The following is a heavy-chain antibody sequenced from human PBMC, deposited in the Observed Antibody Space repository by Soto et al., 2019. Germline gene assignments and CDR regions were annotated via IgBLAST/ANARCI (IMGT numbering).Heavy chain of an antibody. D-gene: IGHD1-1*01. J-gene: IGHJ5*02. Sequence: EVQLVESGGGLVQPGGSLRLSCVASGFIFNGAWMNWVRQAPGTGLEWVGRIKSGSHAGTTDYAAPVKGRFSISRDESKNTLYLQKENLKTRGTAVDYCAPIGRTPPPPGGQGTLVTVSS. CDR2: IKSGSHAGTT. V-gene: IGHV3-15*07. CDR3: APIGRTPPPP. CDR1: GFIFNGAW.